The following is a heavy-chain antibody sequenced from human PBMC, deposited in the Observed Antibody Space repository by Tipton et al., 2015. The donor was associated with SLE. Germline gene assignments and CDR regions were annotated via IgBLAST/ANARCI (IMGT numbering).Heavy chain of an antibody. CDR3: ARTYYYGSGSYMPRYYFDY. D-gene: IGHD3-10*01. V-gene: IGHV4-38-2*02. Sequence: TLSLTCTVSGYSISSGYYWGWIRQPPGKGLEWIGSIYHSGSTYYNPSLKSRVTISVDTSKNQFSLKLSSVTAADTAVYYCARTYYYGSGSYMPRYYFDYWGQGTLVTVSS. J-gene: IGHJ4*02. CDR1: GYSISSGYY. CDR2: IYHSGST.